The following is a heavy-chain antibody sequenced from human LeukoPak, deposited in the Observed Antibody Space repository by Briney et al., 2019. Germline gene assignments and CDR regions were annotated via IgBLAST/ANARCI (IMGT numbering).Heavy chain of an antibody. CDR1: GYTFTGYY. D-gene: IGHD5-12*01. CDR3: ARDYSGYDNGFDY. CDR2: INPNSGGT. J-gene: IGHJ4*02. V-gene: IGHV1-2*02. Sequence: ASVKVSCKASGYTFTGYYMHWVRQAPGQGLEWMGWINPNSGGTNYAQKFQGRVTMTGDTSISTAYMELSRLRSDDTAVYYCARDYSGYDNGFDYWGQGTLVTVSS.